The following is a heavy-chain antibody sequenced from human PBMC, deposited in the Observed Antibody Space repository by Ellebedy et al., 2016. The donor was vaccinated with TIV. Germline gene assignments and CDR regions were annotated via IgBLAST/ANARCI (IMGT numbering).Heavy chain of an antibody. Sequence: GESLKISCAASGFSFKNYWMGWVRQAPGKGLAWVANIYQDGSQEYYVDSAEGRFTISRDNAQNSLHLQMNSLRVEDTAVYYCARRASYGDYAVQVNSWFDPWGQGTLVTVSS. CDR1: GFSFKNYW. J-gene: IGHJ5*02. D-gene: IGHD3-16*01. CDR3: ARRASYGDYAVQVNSWFDP. V-gene: IGHV3-7*01. CDR2: IYQDGSQE.